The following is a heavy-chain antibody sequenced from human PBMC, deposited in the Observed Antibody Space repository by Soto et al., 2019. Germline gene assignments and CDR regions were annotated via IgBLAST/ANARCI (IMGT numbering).Heavy chain of an antibody. CDR1: GFTFSSYG. V-gene: IGHV3-30*18. J-gene: IGHJ3*02. Sequence: GGSLRLSCAASGFTFSSYGMHWVRQAPGKGLEWVAVISYEGSNKYYADSVKGRFTISRDNSKNTLYLQMNSLRAEDTAVYYCAKDRGSGWYGDLDIWGQGTMVT. D-gene: IGHD6-19*01. CDR2: ISYEGSNK. CDR3: AKDRGSGWYGDLDI.